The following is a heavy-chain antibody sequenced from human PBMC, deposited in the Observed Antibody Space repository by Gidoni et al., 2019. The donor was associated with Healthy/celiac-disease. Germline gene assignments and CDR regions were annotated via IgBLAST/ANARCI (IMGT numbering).Heavy chain of an antibody. D-gene: IGHD5-12*01. J-gene: IGHJ4*02. CDR1: GYTFTGYY. V-gene: IGHV1-2*04. CDR2: INPNSGGT. CDR3: ARAVSGSRTDGFDY. Sequence: QVQLVQSGAEVKKPGPSVKVSCKASGYTFTGYYMHWVRQAPGQGLEWMGWINPNSGGTNYAQKFQGWVTMTRDTSISTAYMELSRLRSDDTAVYYCARAVSGSRTDGFDYWGQGTLVTVSS.